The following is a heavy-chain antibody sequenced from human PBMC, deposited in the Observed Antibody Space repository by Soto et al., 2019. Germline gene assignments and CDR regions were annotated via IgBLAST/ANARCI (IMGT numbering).Heavy chain of an antibody. Sequence: ASVKVSCKASGGTFSSYAISWVRQAPGQGLEWMGGIIPIFGTANYAQKLQGRVTMTTDTSTSTAYMELRSLRSDDTAVYYCSYGIAVTYFDYWGQGTLVTVSS. V-gene: IGHV1-69*05. CDR3: SYGIAVTYFDY. J-gene: IGHJ4*02. CDR2: IIPIFGTA. CDR1: GGTFSSYA. D-gene: IGHD6-19*01.